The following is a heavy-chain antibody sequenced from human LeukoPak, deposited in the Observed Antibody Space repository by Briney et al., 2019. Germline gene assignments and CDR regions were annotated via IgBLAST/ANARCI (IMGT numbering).Heavy chain of an antibody. CDR1: GYTFTTYG. V-gene: IGHV1-18*01. D-gene: IGHD3-22*01. Sequence: ASVKVSCKASGYTFTTYGVSWVRQAPGQGLEWMGWISAYNGHTSYAQKLQGRVTMTTDTSTSTAYMELRSLRSDDTAVYYCARNPDPLYYYDSSEVAFDIWGQGTMVTVSS. J-gene: IGHJ3*02. CDR2: ISAYNGHT. CDR3: ARNPDPLYYYDSSEVAFDI.